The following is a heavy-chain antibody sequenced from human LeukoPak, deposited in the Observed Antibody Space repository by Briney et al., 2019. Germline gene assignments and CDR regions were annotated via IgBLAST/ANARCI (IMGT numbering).Heavy chain of an antibody. D-gene: IGHD3-3*01. CDR2: IYYSGST. CDR1: GGSISSGGYY. CDR3: ARGLQLRFLEWFEPYYGMDV. V-gene: IGHV4-31*03. Sequence: SETLSLTCTVSGGSISSGGYYWSWIRQHPGKGLEWIGYIYYSGSTYYNPSLKSRVTISVDTSKNQFSLKLSSVTAADTAVYYCARGLQLRFLEWFEPYYGMDVWGQGTTVTVSS. J-gene: IGHJ6*02.